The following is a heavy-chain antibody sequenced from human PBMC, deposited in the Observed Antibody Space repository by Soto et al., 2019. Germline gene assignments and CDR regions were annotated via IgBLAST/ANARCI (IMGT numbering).Heavy chain of an antibody. D-gene: IGHD5-18*01. CDR1: GYSFTSYW. J-gene: IGHJ4*02. CDR3: ARSLQISSPFDF. CDR2: IYPGDSDT. Sequence: GESLKISCKGSGYSFTSYWISWVRQMPVKGLEWMGSIYPGDSDTKYSPSFQGQVTTSADKSISTAYLHWSGLKASDTAMYYCARSLQISSPFDFWGQGTLVTVSS. V-gene: IGHV5-51*01.